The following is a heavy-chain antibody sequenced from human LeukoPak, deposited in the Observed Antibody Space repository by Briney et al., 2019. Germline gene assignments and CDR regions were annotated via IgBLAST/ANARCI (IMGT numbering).Heavy chain of an antibody. V-gene: IGHV1-18*01. CDR1: GGTFSSYA. CDR2: ISGYNGNT. D-gene: IGHD3-22*01. Sequence: ASVKVSCKASGGTFSSYAISWVRQAPGQGLEWMGWISGYNGNTNYAQKLQGRVTMTTDTSTTTAYMELRSLVSDDTAVYYCARGSTVRYYYDSSGYYRGAVDYWGQGTLVTVSS. CDR3: ARGSTVRYYYDSSGYYRGAVDY. J-gene: IGHJ4*02.